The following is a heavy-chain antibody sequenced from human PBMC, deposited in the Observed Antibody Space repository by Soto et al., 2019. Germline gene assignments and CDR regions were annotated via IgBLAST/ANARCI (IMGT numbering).Heavy chain of an antibody. J-gene: IGHJ4*02. CDR3: AKEGDIVVAGTSFDS. CDR1: GFTFSNYA. Sequence: GSLRLSCAASGFTFSNYAMSWVRQAPGKGLDWVSGISGSTGSTYYADSVKGRFTISRDSSKNTLYLQMNSLRVEDTALYYCAKEGDIVVAGTSFDSWGLGTLVTVSS. CDR2: ISGSTGST. D-gene: IGHD6-19*01. V-gene: IGHV3-23*01.